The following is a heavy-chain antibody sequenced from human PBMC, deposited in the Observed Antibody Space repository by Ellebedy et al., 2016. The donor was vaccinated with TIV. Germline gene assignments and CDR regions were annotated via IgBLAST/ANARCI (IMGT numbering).Heavy chain of an antibody. D-gene: IGHD3-22*01. CDR1: GFTFSSYS. Sequence: GGSLRLSXAASGFTFSSYSMNWVRQAPGKGLEWVSSISSSSSYIYYADSVKGRFTISRDNAKNSLYLQMNSLRAEDTAVYYCAKDPDSSGYYYGVAFDIWGQGTMVTVSS. J-gene: IGHJ3*02. CDR3: AKDPDSSGYYYGVAFDI. V-gene: IGHV3-21*01. CDR2: ISSSSSYI.